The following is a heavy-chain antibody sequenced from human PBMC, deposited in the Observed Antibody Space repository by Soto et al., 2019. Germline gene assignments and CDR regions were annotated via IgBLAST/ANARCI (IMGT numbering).Heavy chain of an antibody. V-gene: IGHV1-18*01. J-gene: IGHJ3*02. D-gene: IGHD2-15*01. Sequence: QVQLEQSGAEVKKPGASVRVSCEVSGYSITTYGTSWVRQAPGQGLEWMGWISGYNGKTRYAQKFQGRFTMTTDASTSTAYRELKSLRFDDTAIYFCARDRVGRATVVPDDAFDIWGQGTMVTVSS. CDR2: ISGYNGKT. CDR1: GYSITTYG. CDR3: ARDRVGRATVVPDDAFDI.